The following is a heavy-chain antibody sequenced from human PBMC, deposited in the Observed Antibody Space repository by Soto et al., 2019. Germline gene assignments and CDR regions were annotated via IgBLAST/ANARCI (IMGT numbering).Heavy chain of an antibody. CDR1: GGTFSIYS. CDR2: IIPIFGTA. Sequence: SSVKVSCKASGGTFSIYSISWVRQAPGQGLEWMGGIIPIFGTANYAQKFQGRVTITADESTSTAYMELSSLISEDTAVYYCAIDPTSPEDYDDSSGYSRWFEP. D-gene: IGHD3-22*01. V-gene: IGHV1-69*13. CDR3: AIDPTSPEDYDDSSGYSRWFEP. J-gene: IGHJ5*02.